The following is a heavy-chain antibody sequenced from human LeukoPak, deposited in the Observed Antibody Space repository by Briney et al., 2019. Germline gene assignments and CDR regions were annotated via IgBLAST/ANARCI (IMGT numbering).Heavy chain of an antibody. Sequence: ASVKVSCRASGGTFSSNAISWVRQAPGQGLEWMGGIIPIFGTANYAQKFQGRVTITADESTSTAYMELSSLRSDDTAVYYCARVEWAYGAFDIWGQGTMVTVSS. CDR2: IIPIFGTA. V-gene: IGHV1-69*13. CDR1: GGTFSSNA. D-gene: IGHD2-15*01. CDR3: ARVEWAYGAFDI. J-gene: IGHJ3*02.